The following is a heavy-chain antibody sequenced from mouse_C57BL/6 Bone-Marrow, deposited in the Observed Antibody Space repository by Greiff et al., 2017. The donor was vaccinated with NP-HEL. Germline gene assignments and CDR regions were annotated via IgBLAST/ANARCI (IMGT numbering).Heavy chain of an antibody. J-gene: IGHJ1*03. CDR3: ARSGTTVVAPSYWYFDV. CDR1: GYSITSDY. CDR2: ISYSGST. D-gene: IGHD1-1*01. Sequence: VQLQQSGPGLAKPSRTLSLTCSVTGYSITSDYWNWIRKFPGNKLEYMGYISYSGSTYYNPSLKSRISITRDTSKNQYYLQLNSVTTEDTATYYCARSGTTVVAPSYWYFDVWGTGTTVTVSS. V-gene: IGHV3-8*01.